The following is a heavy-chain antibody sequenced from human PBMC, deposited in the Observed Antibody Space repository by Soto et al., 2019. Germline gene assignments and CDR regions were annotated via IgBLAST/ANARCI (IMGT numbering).Heavy chain of an antibody. CDR2: ISWNSGSI. CDR3: AKDRYRRFLEWLWDDWYFDL. J-gene: IGHJ2*01. Sequence: EVQLVESGGGLVQPGRSLRLSCAASGFTFDDYAMHWVRQAPGKGLEWVSGISWNSGSIGYADSVKGRFTISRDNAKNSLYLQMNSLRAEDTALYYCAKDRYRRFLEWLWDDWYFDLWGRGTLVTVSS. CDR1: GFTFDDYA. V-gene: IGHV3-9*01. D-gene: IGHD3-3*01.